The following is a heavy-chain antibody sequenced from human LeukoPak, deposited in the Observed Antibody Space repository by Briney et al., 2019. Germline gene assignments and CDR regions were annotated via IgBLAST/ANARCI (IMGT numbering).Heavy chain of an antibody. CDR1: GFTFSSYA. Sequence: GGSLRLSCAASGFTFSSYAMSWVRQAPGKGLEWVSAISGSGGSTYYADSVKGRFTISRDNSKNTLYLQMNSLRAEDTAVYYCAKPYYDILTGENWFDPWGQGTLVTVYS. J-gene: IGHJ5*02. CDR3: AKPYYDILTGENWFDP. D-gene: IGHD3-9*01. V-gene: IGHV3-23*01. CDR2: ISGSGGST.